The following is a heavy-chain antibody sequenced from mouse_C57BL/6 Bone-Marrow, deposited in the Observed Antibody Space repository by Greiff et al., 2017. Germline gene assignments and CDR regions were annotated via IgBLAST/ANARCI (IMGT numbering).Heavy chain of an antibody. D-gene: IGHD1-1*01. CDR1: GYTFTSYW. CDR3: ARDQYYSSSKFYYTMDY. J-gene: IGHJ4*01. CDR2: IDPNSGGT. V-gene: IGHV1-72*01. Sequence: QVQLQQPGAELVKPGASVKLSCKASGYTFTSYWMHWVKQRPGRGLEWIGRIDPNSGGTKYNEKFKSKATLTVDKPSSPAYMQLSSLTSEDSAVYYCARDQYYSSSKFYYTMDYWGQGTSVTVSS.